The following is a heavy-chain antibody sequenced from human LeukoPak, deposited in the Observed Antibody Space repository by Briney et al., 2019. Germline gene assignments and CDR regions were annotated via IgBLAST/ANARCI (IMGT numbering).Heavy chain of an antibody. V-gene: IGHV1-18*01. Sequence: ASVKVSCKASGYTFTSYGITWVRQAPGQGLEWMGWITTYNGNTYYAQNFQGRVTMTADTSTSTAYMEVRSLRSDDTAAYYCARLSPPIASFCSGGTCYSGGFDHWGQGTLVTVSS. CDR2: ITTYNGNT. CDR3: ARLSPPIASFCSGGTCYSGGFDH. D-gene: IGHD2-15*01. J-gene: IGHJ5*02. CDR1: GYTFTSYG.